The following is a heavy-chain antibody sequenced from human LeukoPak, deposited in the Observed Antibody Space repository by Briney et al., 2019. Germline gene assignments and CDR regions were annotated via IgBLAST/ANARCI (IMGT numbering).Heavy chain of an antibody. CDR1: AGTFSIYA. CDR3: ARDQVGAVAGTIDY. J-gene: IGHJ4*02. V-gene: IGHV1-69*06. D-gene: IGHD6-19*01. CDR2: IIPIFGTA. Sequence: ASVTVSFKASAGTFSIYAISWVRQAPGQGLEWVGVIIPIFGTANYAQKFQGRVTITADKSTSTAYMELRSLRSEDTAVYYCARDQVGAVAGTIDYWGQGTLVTVSS.